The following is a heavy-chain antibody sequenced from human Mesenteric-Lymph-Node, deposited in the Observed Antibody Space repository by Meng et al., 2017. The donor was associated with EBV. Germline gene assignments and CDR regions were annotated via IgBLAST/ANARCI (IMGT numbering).Heavy chain of an antibody. CDR2: IYHSGST. D-gene: IGHD6-19*01. V-gene: IGHV4-4*02. J-gene: IGHJ4*02. CDR1: RGSIRSRNW. Sequence: QGELQESGPGLVKPSGTMTCTCAVPRGSIRSRNWWSWVRQPPGKGLEWIGEIYHSGSTNYNPALKSRVTISVDKSKNQYSLKLSSVTAADTAVYYCARGTVAGTHLDYWAQGTLVTVSS. CDR3: ARGTVAGTHLDY.